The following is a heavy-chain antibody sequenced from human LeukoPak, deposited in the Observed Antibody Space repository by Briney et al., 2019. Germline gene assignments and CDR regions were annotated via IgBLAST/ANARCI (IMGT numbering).Heavy chain of an antibody. CDR1: GFTFSSFE. Sequence: GGSLRLSCVASGFTFSSFEMNWVRQAPGKGLEWVSYISTSGGTIYYADSVKGRFTISRDNAKNTLYLQMNSLRAGDTAVYYCAKDLPQSMTGYFDYWGQGTLVSVSS. V-gene: IGHV3-48*03. J-gene: IGHJ4*02. CDR2: ISTSGGTI. CDR3: AKDLPQSMTGYFDY. D-gene: IGHD2/OR15-2a*01.